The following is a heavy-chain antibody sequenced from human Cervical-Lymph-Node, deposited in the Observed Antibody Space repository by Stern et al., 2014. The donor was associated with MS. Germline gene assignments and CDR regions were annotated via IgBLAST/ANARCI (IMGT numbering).Heavy chain of an antibody. V-gene: IGHV5-51*01. CDR1: GYTFTSYW. CDR3: ARQRYFDY. J-gene: IGHJ4*02. CDR2: IFPGGSDI. Sequence: VQLVQSGPEVKRPGESLKISCQASGYTFTSYWIGGVRQMPGKGLEWIAIIFPGGSDIRYSPSFQGQFTISADNSSTPAYLQWNNLKASDTAIYYCARQRYFDYWGQGTLVTVSS.